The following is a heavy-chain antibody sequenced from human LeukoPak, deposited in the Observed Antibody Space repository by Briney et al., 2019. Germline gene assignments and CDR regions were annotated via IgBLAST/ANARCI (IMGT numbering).Heavy chain of an antibody. Sequence: SGPTLVNPTQTLTLTCTFSGFSLSTSGMRVSWIRQPPGKALEWLARIDWDDDKFYITSLKTRLTISKDTSKNQVVLTMTNMDHVDTATYYCARQIQWGYYYYMDVWGKGTTVTVSS. V-gene: IGHV2-70*04. CDR3: ARQIQWGYYYYMDV. CDR2: IDWDDDK. J-gene: IGHJ6*03. D-gene: IGHD5-12*01. CDR1: GFSLSTSGMR.